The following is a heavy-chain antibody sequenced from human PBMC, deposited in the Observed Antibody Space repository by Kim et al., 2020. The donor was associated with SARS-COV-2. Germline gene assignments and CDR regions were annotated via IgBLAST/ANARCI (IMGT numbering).Heavy chain of an antibody. D-gene: IGHD1-7*01. CDR1: GGTFSSYA. J-gene: IGHJ6*02. CDR2: IIPIFGTA. Sequence: SVKVSCKASGGTFSSYAISWVRQAPGQGLEWMGGIIPIFGTANYAQKFQGRVTITADESTSTAYMELSSLRSEDTAVYYCARATEDQAGLSPFHNWNYRGRYYYYYGMDVWGQGTTVTVSS. V-gene: IGHV1-69*13. CDR3: ARATEDQAGLSPFHNWNYRGRYYYYYGMDV.